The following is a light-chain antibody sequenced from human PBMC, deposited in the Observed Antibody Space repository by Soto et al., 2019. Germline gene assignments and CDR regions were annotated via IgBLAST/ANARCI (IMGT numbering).Light chain of an antibody. J-gene: IGKJ4*01. CDR1: QTVFFSSNNKNY. Sequence: DIVMTQSPDSLAVSLGERATINCKSSQTVFFSSNNKNYLAWYQQKPGQPPKLLIYWASTRESGVPDRFSGSGSGTDFTLTISSLQAEDVAVYYCQQYHDTPPFTFGGGTKVEIK. CDR2: WAS. V-gene: IGKV4-1*01. CDR3: QQYHDTPPFT.